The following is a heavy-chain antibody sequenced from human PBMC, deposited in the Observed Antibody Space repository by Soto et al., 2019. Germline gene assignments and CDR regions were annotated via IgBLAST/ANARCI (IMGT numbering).Heavy chain of an antibody. CDR3: ASVPGSPGYHGLDV. CDR1: GLTFNKYW. D-gene: IGHD6-19*01. J-gene: IGHJ6*02. Sequence: GGSLRLSCAASGLTFNKYWMTWVRQAPGKGLEWVATIKHGGSEKSNLDSVEGRFTISRDNARNSLSLQMNSLRVEDTAVYFCASVPGSPGYHGLDVWGQGTTVTVSS. CDR2: IKHGGSEK. V-gene: IGHV3-7*03.